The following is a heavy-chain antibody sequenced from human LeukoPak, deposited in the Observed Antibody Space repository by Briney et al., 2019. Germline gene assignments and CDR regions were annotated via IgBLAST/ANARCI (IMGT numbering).Heavy chain of an antibody. CDR3: ARDKVTYYDFWSGYHNWFDP. CDR2: INPNSGGT. J-gene: IGHJ5*02. CDR1: GYTFTGYY. Sequence: PGASVKVSCKASGYTFTGYYMHWVRQAPGQGLEWMGWINPNSGGTNYAQKFQGWVTMTRDTSISTAYMELSRLRSDDTAVYYCARDKVTYYDFWSGYHNWFDPWGQGTLVTVSS. D-gene: IGHD3-3*01. V-gene: IGHV1-2*04.